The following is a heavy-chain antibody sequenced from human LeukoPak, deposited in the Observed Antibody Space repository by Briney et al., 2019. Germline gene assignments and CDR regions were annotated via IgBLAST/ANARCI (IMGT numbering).Heavy chain of an antibody. V-gene: IGHV3-48*01. Sequence: TGGSLRLSCAASGFTFSSYGMNWVRQAPGKGLEWVAYISSSSSNIYYADSVKGRFTISRDNAKNSLYLQINSLRAGDTGVYYCARGLPVVRGVISPLDYWGQGILVTVSS. D-gene: IGHD3-10*01. CDR3: ARGLPVVRGVISPLDY. J-gene: IGHJ4*02. CDR2: ISSSSSNI. CDR1: GFTFSSYG.